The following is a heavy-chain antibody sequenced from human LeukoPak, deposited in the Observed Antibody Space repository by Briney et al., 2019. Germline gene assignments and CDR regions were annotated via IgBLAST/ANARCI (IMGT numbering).Heavy chain of an antibody. CDR1: GYTFTIYG. V-gene: IGHV1-18*01. CDR3: ARGPGEGGSSGYYYGKPEDPAEYYFDY. D-gene: IGHD3-22*01. J-gene: IGHJ4*02. Sequence: ASVTVSCKASGYTFTIYGISWVRQAPGQGLEWMGWISAYNGNTNYAQKLQGRVSMTRDMSTSTVYMELSSLRSEDTAVYYCARGPGEGGSSGYYYGKPEDPAEYYFDYWGQGTLVTVSS. CDR2: ISAYNGNT.